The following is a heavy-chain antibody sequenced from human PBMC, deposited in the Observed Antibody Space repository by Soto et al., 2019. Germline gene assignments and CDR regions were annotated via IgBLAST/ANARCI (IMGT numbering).Heavy chain of an antibody. V-gene: IGHV3-23*01. J-gene: IGHJ4*02. D-gene: IGHD3-22*01. Sequence: PGGSLRLSCAASGFTFSSYAMSWVRQAPGKGLEWVSAISGSGGTTYYADSVKGRFTISRDNSKNTLFLQMNSLRAEDTAVYYCAGVTYYYDSSGSGRPHFDYWGQGTLVTVSS. CDR3: AGVTYYYDSSGSGRPHFDY. CDR1: GFTFSSYA. CDR2: ISGSGGTT.